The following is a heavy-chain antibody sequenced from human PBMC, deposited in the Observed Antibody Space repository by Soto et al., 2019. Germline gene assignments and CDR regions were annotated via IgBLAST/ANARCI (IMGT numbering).Heavy chain of an antibody. J-gene: IGHJ2*01. V-gene: IGHV3-33*08. Sequence: QVQLVESGGGVVQPGRSLRLSCAASGFTFSSYGMHWARQAPAKGLEWGEVIWNDGRNKYYPDSVKGRFTISRDNSKNTLYLQMTSLRAEDTAVYYCGREGQQRGYGYFDLWGRGTPVTVSS. D-gene: IGHD6-13*01. CDR1: GFTFSSYG. CDR3: GREGQQRGYGYFDL. CDR2: IWNDGRNK.